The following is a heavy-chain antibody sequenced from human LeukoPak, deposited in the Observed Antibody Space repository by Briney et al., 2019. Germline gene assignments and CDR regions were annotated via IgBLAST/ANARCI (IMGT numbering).Heavy chain of an antibody. Sequence: SETLSLTCTVSGGSISSSSYYWGWIRQPPGKGLEWIGSIYYSGSTYYNPSLKSRVTISVDTSKNQFSLKLSSVTAADTAVYYCASQTGIAVAGTDYWGQGTLVTVSS. J-gene: IGHJ4*02. CDR2: IYYSGST. V-gene: IGHV4-39*01. CDR1: GGSISSSSYY. CDR3: ASQTGIAVAGTDY. D-gene: IGHD6-19*01.